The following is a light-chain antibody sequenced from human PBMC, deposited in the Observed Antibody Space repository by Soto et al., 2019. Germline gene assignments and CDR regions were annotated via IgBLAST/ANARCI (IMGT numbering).Light chain of an antibody. CDR3: QQYNTYSWT. CDR1: QSISNW. V-gene: IGKV1-5*01. J-gene: IGKJ1*01. Sequence: DIHITHSPSTLSASVGDRVTITCRASQSISNWLAWYQQKPGTAPKLVIYDASTLESGVPSRFSGSGSGTEFTLTISSLQPDDFATYYCQQYNTYSWTFGQGTKVDIK. CDR2: DAS.